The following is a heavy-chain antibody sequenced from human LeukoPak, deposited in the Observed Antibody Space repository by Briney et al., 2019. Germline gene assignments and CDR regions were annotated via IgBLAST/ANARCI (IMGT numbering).Heavy chain of an antibody. Sequence: SQTQSLTCTVSNGSISSGTYYWSWIRQPAGKGLEWIGRIYSSGSTNYNPSLKSRVTISVDTSKNQFSLKLSSVTAADTAVYFCARDLLHRGYAFDSWGQGTMVIVSS. V-gene: IGHV4-61*02. CDR3: ARDLLHRGYAFDS. CDR1: NGSISSGTYY. D-gene: IGHD5-12*01. J-gene: IGHJ3*02. CDR2: IYSSGST.